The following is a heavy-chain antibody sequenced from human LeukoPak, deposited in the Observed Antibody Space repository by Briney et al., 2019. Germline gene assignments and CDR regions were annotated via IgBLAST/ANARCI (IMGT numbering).Heavy chain of an antibody. CDR3: ARDFCSGGSCYDWFDP. CDR2: INPSAGST. D-gene: IGHD2-15*01. V-gene: IGHV1-46*01. CDR1: GYTFTSYY. J-gene: IGHJ5*02. Sequence: ASVKVSYKASGYTFTSYYMHWVRQAPGQGLEWMGIINPSAGSTSYAQKFQGRVTMTRDTSISTAYMELSRLRSDDTAVYYCARDFCSGGSCYDWFDPWGQGTLVTVSS.